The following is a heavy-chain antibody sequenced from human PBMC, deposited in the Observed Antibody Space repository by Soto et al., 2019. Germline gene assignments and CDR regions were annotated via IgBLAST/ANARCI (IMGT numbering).Heavy chain of an antibody. CDR3: ASQSRGYSHPKVYYYMDV. CDR1: GGSFSGYY. CDR2: INQSGST. V-gene: IGHV4-34*01. D-gene: IGHD5-18*01. Sequence: PSETLSLTCAVYGGSFSGYYWSWIRQPPGKGLEWIGEINQSGSTNYNPSLKSRVTISVDTSKNQFSLKLSSVTAADTAVYYCASQSRGYSHPKVYYYMDVWGKGTTVTVSS. J-gene: IGHJ6*03.